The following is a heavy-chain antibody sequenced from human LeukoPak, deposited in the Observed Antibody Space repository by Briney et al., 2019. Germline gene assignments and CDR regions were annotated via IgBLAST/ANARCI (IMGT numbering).Heavy chain of an antibody. CDR1: GFPFSTYW. Sequence: GGSLRLSCVTSGFPFSTYWMSWVRQAPGQGLEWVAYMKQDGGEKYYVDSVKGRFTISRDNAKNSLYLQMNSLRGEDTAVYYCARHRRIAIRLTAYDVWGHGTMVTVSS. CDR2: MKQDGGEK. D-gene: IGHD2-21*01. CDR3: ARHRRIAIRLTAYDV. J-gene: IGHJ3*01. V-gene: IGHV3-7*01.